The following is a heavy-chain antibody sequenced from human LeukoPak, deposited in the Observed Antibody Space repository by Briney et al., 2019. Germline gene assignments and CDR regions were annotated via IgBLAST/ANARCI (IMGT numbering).Heavy chain of an antibody. CDR1: GYSLSSGFY. V-gene: IGHV4-38-2*02. J-gene: IGHJ5*02. D-gene: IGHD1-1*01. CDR2: MFHSGDT. Sequence: PSETLSLTCTVFGYSLSSGFYWGWIRQPPGKGLEWIATMFHSGDTYYNPSLESRVTISMDTSKNQFSLRLNSVTAADTALYYCARFGTRDNCCHPGVDTWGQGTPVTVSS. CDR3: ARFGTRDNCCHPGVDT.